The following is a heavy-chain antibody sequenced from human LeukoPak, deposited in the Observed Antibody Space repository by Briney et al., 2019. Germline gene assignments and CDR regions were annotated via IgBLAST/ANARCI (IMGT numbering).Heavy chain of an antibody. Sequence: ASVKVSCKASGYTFTSYYMHWVRQAPGQGLEWMGIINPSGGSTSYAQKFQGRVTMTTDTSTSTAYMELRSLRSDDTAVYYCAMLHSMTGADYWGQGTLVTVSS. J-gene: IGHJ4*02. CDR3: AMLHSMTGADY. V-gene: IGHV1-46*01. D-gene: IGHD3-9*01. CDR2: INPSGGST. CDR1: GYTFTSYY.